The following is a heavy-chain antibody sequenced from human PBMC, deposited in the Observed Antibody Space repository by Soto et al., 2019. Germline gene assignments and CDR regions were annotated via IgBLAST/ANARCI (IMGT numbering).Heavy chain of an antibody. CDR3: VKDWSGKTCPCMAA. V-gene: IGHV3-23*01. CDR1: GFTFHNYA. D-gene: IGHD3-3*01. Sequence: PGGSLRLSCATSGFTFHNYAMTWVRQAPGEGLEWVSTISADGGRTYYADSVKGRFSISRDSSRNTIYMQMNNLRVDDTATYFCVKDWSGKTCPCMAAWGQGTTVTVSS. CDR2: ISADGGRT. J-gene: IGHJ6*02.